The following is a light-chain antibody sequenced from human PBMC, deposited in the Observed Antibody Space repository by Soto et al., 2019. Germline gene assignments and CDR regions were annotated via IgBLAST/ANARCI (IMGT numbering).Light chain of an antibody. CDR3: QQVASSPGFT. Sequence: EIVLTQSPGTLSLSPGERATLSCRASQTINNRYLAWYQQKPGQAPRLLIYGASSRATGIPDRFSGSGSGTDVTLTISRLEPEDFGVYYCQQVASSPGFTFGPGTKVDMK. CDR1: QTINNRY. J-gene: IGKJ3*01. V-gene: IGKV3-20*01. CDR2: GAS.